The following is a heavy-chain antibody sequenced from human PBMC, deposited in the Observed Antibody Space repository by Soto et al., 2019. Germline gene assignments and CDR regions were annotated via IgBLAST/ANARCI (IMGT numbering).Heavy chain of an antibody. CDR1: GGSISSGGYY. D-gene: IGHD3-16*01. V-gene: IGHV4-31*03. CDR3: ARARLVKLNRGIDY. CDR2: IYYSVST. J-gene: IGHJ4*02. Sequence: QVQLQESGPGLVKPSQTLSLTCTVSGGSISSGGYYWSWIRQHPGKGLEWIGYIYYSVSTYYNPSLKSRVTISVDTSKNQFSLKLSSVTAADTAVYYCARARLVKLNRGIDYWGQGTLVTVSS.